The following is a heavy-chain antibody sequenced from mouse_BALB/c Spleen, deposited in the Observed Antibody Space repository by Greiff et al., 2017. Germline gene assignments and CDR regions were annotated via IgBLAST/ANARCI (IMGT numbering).Heavy chain of an antibody. CDR2: IDPANGNT. J-gene: IGHJ1*01. Sequence: VHVKQSGAELVKPGASVKLSCTASGFNIKDTYMHWVKQRPEQGLEWIGRIDPANGNTKYDPKFQGKATITADTSSNTAYLQLSSLTSEDTAVYYCAREDYYGSSRSPDVWGAGTTVTVSS. V-gene: IGHV14-3*02. CDR3: AREDYYGSSRSPDV. CDR1: GFNIKDTY. D-gene: IGHD1-1*01.